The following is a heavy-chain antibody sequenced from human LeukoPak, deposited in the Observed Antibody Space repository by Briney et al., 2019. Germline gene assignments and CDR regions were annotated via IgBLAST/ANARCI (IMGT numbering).Heavy chain of an antibody. J-gene: IGHJ3*02. D-gene: IGHD2/OR15-2a*01. V-gene: IGHV7-4-1*02. CDR2: INTNTGNP. CDR1: GYTFTSYA. CDR3: ARSLGLYENDAFDI. Sequence: ASVKVSCKASGYTFTSYAMNWVRQAPGQGLEWMGWINTNTGNPTYAQGFTGRFVFSLDTSVSTAYLQISSLKAEDTAVYYCARSLGLYENDAFDIWGQGTMVTVSS.